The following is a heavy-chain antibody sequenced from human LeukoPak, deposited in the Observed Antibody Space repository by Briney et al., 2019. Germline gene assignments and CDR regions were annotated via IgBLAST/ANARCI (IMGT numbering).Heavy chain of an antibody. CDR3: ARQHCSGGDCYFFD. CDR1: GFTSSSYG. CDR2: IWYDGNNK. D-gene: IGHD2-15*01. V-gene: IGHV3-33*01. Sequence: GRSLRLSCAASGFTSSSYGMHWVRQAPGKGLEWVALIWYDGNNKYYADSVKGRFTISRDNSKNTLYLQLNSLRAEDTAVYYCARQHCSGGDCYFFDWGQGTLVTVSS. J-gene: IGHJ4*02.